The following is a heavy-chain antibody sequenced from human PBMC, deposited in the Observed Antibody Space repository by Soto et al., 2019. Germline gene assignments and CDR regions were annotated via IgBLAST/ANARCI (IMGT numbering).Heavy chain of an antibody. V-gene: IGHV1-69*02. D-gene: IGHD2-21*01. CDR1: GGTFSSYT. J-gene: IGHJ3*02. CDR2: IIPILGIA. Sequence: QVQLVQSGAEVKKPGSSVKVSCKASGGTFSSYTISWVRQAPGQGLEWMGRIIPILGIANYAQKFQGRVTITADKSTSTAYMELSSLRSEDTAVYYCARGSSHSLVQAHAFDIWGQGTTVTVSS. CDR3: ARGSSHSLVQAHAFDI.